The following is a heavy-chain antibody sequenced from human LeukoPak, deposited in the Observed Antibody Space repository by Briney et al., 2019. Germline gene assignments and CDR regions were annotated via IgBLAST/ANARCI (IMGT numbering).Heavy chain of an antibody. J-gene: IGHJ2*01. Sequence: GASVKVSCKASGFTFSSYGITWLRQAPGQGLEWMGWIRTYNGNTEYAQKLQDRVTMTTDTSTSTAYMELRSLRSDDTAVYYCARGYGDYYWSFDLWGRGTLVTVSS. CDR2: IRTYNGNT. V-gene: IGHV1-18*01. D-gene: IGHD4-17*01. CDR3: ARGYGDYYWSFDL. CDR1: GFTFSSYG.